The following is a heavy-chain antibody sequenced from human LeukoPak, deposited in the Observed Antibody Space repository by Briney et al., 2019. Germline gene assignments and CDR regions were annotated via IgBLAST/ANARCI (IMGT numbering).Heavy chain of an antibody. V-gene: IGHV7-4-1*02. CDR3: ASFFCINGICYYLDY. CDR2: INTNTGNP. CDR1: GYTFTSYA. J-gene: IGHJ4*02. D-gene: IGHD2-8*01. Sequence: GASVKVSCKASGYTFTSYALGWVRQAPGHGLEWMGWINTNTGNPTYAQGFTGRFVFSLDTSVSTAYLQISSLEAEGTAVYYCASFFCINGICYYLDYWGQGTLVTVSS.